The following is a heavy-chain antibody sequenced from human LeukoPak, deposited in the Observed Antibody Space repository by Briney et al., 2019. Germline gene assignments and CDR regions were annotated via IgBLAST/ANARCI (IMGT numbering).Heavy chain of an antibody. Sequence: GGSLRLSCAASGFTVGSNYMSWVRQAPGKGLEWLSVIYSDGRTFYVDSVKGRFTISRDDSKNTLYLQMSSLRAEDTALYYCARRPILCSGGTCSYDVFDIWGHGTMVTVSS. CDR2: IYSDGRT. V-gene: IGHV3-53*01. D-gene: IGHD2-15*01. CDR3: ARRPILCSGGTCSYDVFDI. CDR1: GFTVGSNY. J-gene: IGHJ3*02.